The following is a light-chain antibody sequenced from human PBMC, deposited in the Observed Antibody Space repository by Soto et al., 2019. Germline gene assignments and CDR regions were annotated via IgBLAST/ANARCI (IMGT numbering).Light chain of an antibody. CDR2: AAS. J-gene: IGKJ5*01. Sequence: EIELTQSPGTLSSSPGERATLSCRASQSISSSYLAWYQQKPGQAPRLLIYAASSRATGIPDRFSGSGSGTDFTLTISRLEPEDCAVYYCQQYSSSPDPFGQGTLLEIK. CDR1: QSISSSY. V-gene: IGKV3-20*01. CDR3: QQYSSSPDP.